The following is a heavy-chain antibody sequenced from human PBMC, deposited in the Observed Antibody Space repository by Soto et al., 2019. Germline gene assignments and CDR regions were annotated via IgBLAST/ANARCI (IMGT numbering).Heavy chain of an antibody. CDR3: ARDGQSLAPYALDV. CDR2: IWYDGSNK. D-gene: IGHD6-19*01. J-gene: IGHJ6*02. Sequence: QVQVVESGGGVVQPGRSLRLSCTASGFTFSGHAMHWVRQPPGKGLEWVAQIWYDGSNKYYADSVKGRFTISRDNSKITLYGQMDSLRVEDTAVYYCARDGQSLAPYALDVWGQGTSVTVSS. CDR1: GFTFSGHA. V-gene: IGHV3-33*01.